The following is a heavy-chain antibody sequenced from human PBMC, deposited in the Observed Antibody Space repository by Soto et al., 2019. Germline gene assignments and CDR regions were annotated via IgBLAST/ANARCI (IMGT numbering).Heavy chain of an antibody. V-gene: IGHV3-33*01. CDR3: ARDPVVTATPAFDY. CDR2: IWYDGSNK. J-gene: IGHJ4*02. Sequence: GGSLRLSCAASGFTFSSYGMHWVRQAPGKGLEWVAVIWYDGSNKYYADSVKGRFTISRDNSKNTLYLQMNSLRAEDTAVYYCARDPVVTATPAFDYWGQGTLVTVSS. CDR1: GFTFSSYG. D-gene: IGHD2-21*02.